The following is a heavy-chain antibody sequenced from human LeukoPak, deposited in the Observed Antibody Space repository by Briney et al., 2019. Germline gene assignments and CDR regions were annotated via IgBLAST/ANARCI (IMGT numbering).Heavy chain of an antibody. V-gene: IGHV3-23*01. CDR3: AKGLGVDNWFDP. J-gene: IGHJ5*02. CDR2: ITGNGVST. Sequence: AGSLSLSCAGPEFTFISYALSWVRQAPGKGLEWVSGITGNGVSTYYADSVKGRFTISRDNSKNTLYLQMNSLRDEDTAVYYCAKGLGVDNWFDPWGQGTLVTVSS. CDR1: EFTFISYA.